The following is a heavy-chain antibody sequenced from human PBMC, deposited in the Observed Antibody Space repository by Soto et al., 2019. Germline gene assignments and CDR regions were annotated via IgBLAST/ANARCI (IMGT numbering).Heavy chain of an antibody. Sequence: SETLSLTCSFSGDSVTSHYLTWIRQSPEKGLEWIGYMHYTGFSHYNPSLKSRLTISVDTSKNQFTLKLTSVTAADTAVYYCARELAVAGNRWDDWFDPWGQGTLVTVSS. CDR1: GDSVTSHY. D-gene: IGHD6-19*01. CDR3: ARELAVAGNRWDDWFDP. V-gene: IGHV4-59*02. CDR2: MHYTGFS. J-gene: IGHJ5*02.